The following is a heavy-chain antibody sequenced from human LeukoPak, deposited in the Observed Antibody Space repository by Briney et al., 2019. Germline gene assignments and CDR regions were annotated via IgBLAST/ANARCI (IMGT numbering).Heavy chain of an antibody. V-gene: IGHV3-7*05. Sequence: GGSLRLSCAASGDYWMSWVRQAPGKGLEWVANIKQDGSEKYYVDSVKGRFTISRDNAKNSLYLQMNSLRAEDTAVYYCAGSSGWARYFDYWGQGTLVTVFS. CDR3: AGSSGWARYFDY. CDR1: GDYW. CDR2: IKQDGSEK. J-gene: IGHJ4*02. D-gene: IGHD6-19*01.